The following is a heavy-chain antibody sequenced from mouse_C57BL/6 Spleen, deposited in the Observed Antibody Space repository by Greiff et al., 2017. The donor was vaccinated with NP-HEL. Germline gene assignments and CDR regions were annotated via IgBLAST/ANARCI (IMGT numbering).Heavy chain of an antibody. Sequence: QVQLQQPGAELVKPGASVKMSCKASGYTFTSYWITWVKQRPGQGLEWIGDIYPGSGSTYYNEKFKSKATLTVDTSSSTAYMQLSSLTSEDSAVYYCAREGIMSYDYDLDYWGQGTTLTVSS. D-gene: IGHD2-4*01. CDR2: IYPGSGST. J-gene: IGHJ2*01. V-gene: IGHV1-55*01. CDR1: GYTFTSYW. CDR3: AREGIMSYDYDLDY.